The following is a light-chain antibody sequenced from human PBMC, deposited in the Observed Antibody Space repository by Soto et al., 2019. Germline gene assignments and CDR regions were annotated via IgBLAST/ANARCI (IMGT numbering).Light chain of an antibody. J-gene: IGKJ3*01. Sequence: AIQMTQSPSSLSASVGDRVTITCRASQGIRNDLGWYQQKPGKAPKLLIYAASSLQSGVPSRVSGSGSGTDFTLTISSLQPEDFATYYGLQDYNYPFTFGPGTKVDIK. V-gene: IGKV1-6*01. CDR1: QGIRND. CDR3: LQDYNYPFT. CDR2: AAS.